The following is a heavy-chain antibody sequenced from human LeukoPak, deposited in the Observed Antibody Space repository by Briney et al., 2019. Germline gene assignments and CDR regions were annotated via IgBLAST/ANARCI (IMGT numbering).Heavy chain of an antibody. CDR1: GYTLTELS. V-gene: IGHV1-24*01. CDR3: ATGAGQRASTVTNPPHC. CDR2: FYPEDGET. D-gene: IGHD4-17*01. Sequence: GASVRASCKVSGYTLTELSMHWVRQAPGKGLEWMGGFYPEDGETIYAQKFQGRVTMTEDTSTDTAYMELSSLRSEDTAVYYCATGAGQRASTVTNPPHCWGQGTLVTVSS. J-gene: IGHJ4*02.